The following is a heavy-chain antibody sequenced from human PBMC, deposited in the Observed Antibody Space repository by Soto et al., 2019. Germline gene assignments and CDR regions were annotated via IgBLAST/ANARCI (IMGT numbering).Heavy chain of an antibody. V-gene: IGHV4-39*01. J-gene: IGHJ3*02. CDR2: IYYGGST. Sequence: SETLSLTCTVSGGSISSSSYYWGWIRQSPGKGLEWIGSIYYGGSTYYNPSLKSRVSMSVDMSRNQFSLKLNSVTATDTAVYYCARPSPYYDILTGYSHHDAFDIWGQGTMVTVSS. CDR1: GGSISSSSYY. D-gene: IGHD3-9*01. CDR3: ARPSPYYDILTGYSHHDAFDI.